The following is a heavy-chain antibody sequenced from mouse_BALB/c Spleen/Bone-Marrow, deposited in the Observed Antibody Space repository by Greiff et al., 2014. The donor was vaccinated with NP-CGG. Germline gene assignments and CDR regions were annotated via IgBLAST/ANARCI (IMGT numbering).Heavy chain of an antibody. Sequence: EVQLQQSGAELVKPGASVKLSCTASGFNIKDTYMHWVKQRPEQGLEWIGRIDPANGNTKYDPKFQGKATITADTSSNTAYLQRSRLTAEETAVYYCASYYYGHYFDYWGQGTTRT. CDR2: IDPANGNT. CDR3: ASYYYGHYFDY. D-gene: IGHD1-1*01. J-gene: IGHJ2*01. V-gene: IGHV14-3*02. CDR1: GFNIKDTY.